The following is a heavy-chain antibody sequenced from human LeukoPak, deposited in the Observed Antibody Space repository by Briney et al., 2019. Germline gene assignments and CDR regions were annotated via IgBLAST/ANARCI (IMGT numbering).Heavy chain of an antibody. CDR2: IYYSGST. V-gene: IGHV4-59*12. D-gene: IGHD6-13*01. CDR1: GGSISSYY. Sequence: PSETLSLTCTVSGGSISSYYWSWIRQPPGKGLEWIGYIYYSGSTNYNPSLKSRVTISVDTSKNQFSLKLSSVTAADTAVYYCARGRGSSWYPTNKNFDYWGQGTLVTVSS. CDR3: ARGRGSSWYPTNKNFDY. J-gene: IGHJ4*02.